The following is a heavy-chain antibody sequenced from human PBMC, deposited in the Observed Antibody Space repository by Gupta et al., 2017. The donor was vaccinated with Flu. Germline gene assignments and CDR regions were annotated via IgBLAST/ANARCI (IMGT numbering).Heavy chain of an antibody. V-gene: IGHV1-2*02. Sequence: QVQLVQSGAEVKKPGASVKVSCKASGYAFTGNSVPWLRQAPGQGLERMGCINSNSGATNYGQKSPGSVTLTRDTSITTLYMELSRLRSDDTAVYYCARDRAYSSGWRGADASYIWGQGTMVTVSS. D-gene: IGHD6-19*01. CDR2: INSNSGAT. J-gene: IGHJ3*02. CDR3: ARDRAYSSGWRGADASYI. CDR1: GYAFTGNS.